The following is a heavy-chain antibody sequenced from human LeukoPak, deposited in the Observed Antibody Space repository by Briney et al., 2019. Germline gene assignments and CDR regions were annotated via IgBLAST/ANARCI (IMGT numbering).Heavy chain of an antibody. Sequence: GRSLRLSCAASGFTFSSYGMSWVRQAPGKGLEWVSAISGSGGSTYYADSVKGRFTISRDNSKNTLYLQMNSLRAEDTAVYYCAKIPYYDSSMDFDYWGQGTLVTVSS. V-gene: IGHV3-23*01. CDR2: ISGSGGST. CDR3: AKIPYYDSSMDFDY. J-gene: IGHJ4*02. D-gene: IGHD3-22*01. CDR1: GFTFSSYG.